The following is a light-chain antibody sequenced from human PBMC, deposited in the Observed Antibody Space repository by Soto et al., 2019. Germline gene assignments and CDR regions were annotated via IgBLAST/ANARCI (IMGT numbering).Light chain of an antibody. J-gene: IGKJ1*01. Sequence: DIQMTQSPSTLSASVEDRVTITCRASQSTNTWLAWYQHKPGKAPTLLIYKAYSLESVVPSRFSGSGSGTEFTLTISSLPSDDVATYYCQQYGRYRTFGQGPKVEIK. V-gene: IGKV1-5*03. CDR3: QQYGRYRT. CDR1: QSTNTW. CDR2: KAY.